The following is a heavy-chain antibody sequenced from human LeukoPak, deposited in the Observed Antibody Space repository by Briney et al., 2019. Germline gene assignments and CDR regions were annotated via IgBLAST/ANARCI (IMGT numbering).Heavy chain of an antibody. J-gene: IGHJ6*03. CDR1: GYTFTSYG. CDR3: AISPGSYSGYYYMDV. CDR2: ISAYNGNT. Sequence: GASVKVSCKASGYTFTSYGISWVRQAPGQGLEWMGWISAYNGNTNYAQKLQGRVTMTTDTSTSTAYMELRSLRSDDTAVYYCAISPGSYSGYYYMDVWGKGTTVTVSS. D-gene: IGHD3-10*01. V-gene: IGHV1-18*01.